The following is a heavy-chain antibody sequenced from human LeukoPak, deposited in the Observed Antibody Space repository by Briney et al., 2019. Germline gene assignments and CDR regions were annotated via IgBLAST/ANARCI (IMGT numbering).Heavy chain of an antibody. Sequence: GGSLRLSCAASGFTCSSYEMNWVRQAPGKGLEWVSYISSSGSTIYYADSVKGRFTISRDNAKNSLYLQMNSLRADDTAVYYCASVTSSWFYFDYWGQGTLVTVSS. D-gene: IGHD6-13*01. V-gene: IGHV3-48*03. CDR2: ISSSGSTI. CDR3: ASVTSSWFYFDY. J-gene: IGHJ4*02. CDR1: GFTCSSYE.